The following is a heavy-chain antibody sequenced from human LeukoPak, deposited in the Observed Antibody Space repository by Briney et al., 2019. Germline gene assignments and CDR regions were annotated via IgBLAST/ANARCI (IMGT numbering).Heavy chain of an antibody. J-gene: IGHJ4*02. V-gene: IGHV4-4*07. CDR2: IYTSGST. CDR1: GGSTSSYL. D-gene: IGHD6-19*01. CDR3: ARLTDVAVAGMGSFDY. Sequence: SETLSRTCTVSGGSTSSYLWSWIRQPAGKGLEWIGRIYTSGSTNYNPSLKSRVTMSVDTSKNQFSLKLSSVTAADTAVYYCARLTDVAVAGMGSFDYWGRGSLVTVSS.